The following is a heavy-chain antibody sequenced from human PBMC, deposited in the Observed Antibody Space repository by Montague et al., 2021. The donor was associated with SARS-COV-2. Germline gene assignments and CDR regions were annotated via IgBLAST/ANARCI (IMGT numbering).Heavy chain of an antibody. V-gene: IGHV3-21*01. CDR1: VFTTSDYG. CDR3: SSSTGGTGWLVL. CDR2: ISSSIRYI. J-gene: IGHJ4*02. Sequence: SLRLSCAASVFTTSDYGMNLVRQAPGKGLEWVSSISSSIRYIYXXXSXKGRFAISREDAKNSLYLQMHSLRAEDTAVYYCSSSTGGTGWLVLWGQGTLVTVSS. D-gene: IGHD6-19*01.